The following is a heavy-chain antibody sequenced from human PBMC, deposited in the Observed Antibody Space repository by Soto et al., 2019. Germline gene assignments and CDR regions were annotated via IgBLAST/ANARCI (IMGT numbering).Heavy chain of an antibody. D-gene: IGHD5-18*01. V-gene: IGHV5-51*01. CDR1: GYSFTSYW. Sequence: EFLSMSFRGSGYSFTSYWIGWVRQMPGKGLEWMGIIYPGDSDTRYSPSFQGQVTISADKSISTAYLQWSSLKASDTDMYYCARRGYSYGPDAFDIWGQGTMVTVSS. CDR3: ARRGYSYGPDAFDI. J-gene: IGHJ3*02. CDR2: IYPGDSDT.